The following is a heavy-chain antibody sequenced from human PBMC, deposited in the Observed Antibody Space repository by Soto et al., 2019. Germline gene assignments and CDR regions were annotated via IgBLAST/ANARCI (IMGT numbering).Heavy chain of an antibody. V-gene: IGHV3-20*04. J-gene: IGHJ5*02. D-gene: IGHD6-13*01. CDR1: GFTFGDYG. Sequence: PGGSLRLSCAASGFTFGDYGMSWVRQAPGKGLEWVSGINWNGGSTGYADSVKGRFTISRDNAKNSLYLQMNSLRAEDTAVYYCARHPERIAQIGWFDPWGQGTLVTVSS. CDR2: INWNGGST. CDR3: ARHPERIAQIGWFDP.